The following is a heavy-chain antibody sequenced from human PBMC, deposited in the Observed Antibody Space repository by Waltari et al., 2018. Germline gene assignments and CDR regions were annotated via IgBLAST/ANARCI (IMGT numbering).Heavy chain of an antibody. CDR3: ARLGTVRLP. CDR1: GGTFSSYA. V-gene: IGHV1-69*06. D-gene: IGHD1-1*01. CDR2: IIPIFGTA. Sequence: QVQLVQSGAEVKKPGSSVKVSCKASGGTFSSYAISWVRQAPGQGLEWRGGIIPIFGTANYAQKFKGRVTMTRDTSISTAYMELSRLRSDDTAVYYCARLGTVRLPWGQGTLVTVSS. J-gene: IGHJ5*02.